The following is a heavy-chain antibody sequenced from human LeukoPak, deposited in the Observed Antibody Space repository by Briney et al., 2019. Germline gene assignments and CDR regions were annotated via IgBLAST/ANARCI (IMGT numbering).Heavy chain of an antibody. CDR3: ARTPSSGWYESYYFDY. D-gene: IGHD6-19*01. Sequence: GGSLRLSCAASGFTFSSYSMNWVRQAPGKGLEWVSSISSSSSYIYYADSVKGRFTISRDNAKNSLYLQMNSLRAEDTAVYYCARTPSSGWYESYYFDYWGQGTLSPSPQ. CDR1: GFTFSSYS. J-gene: IGHJ4*02. CDR2: ISSSSSYI. V-gene: IGHV3-21*01.